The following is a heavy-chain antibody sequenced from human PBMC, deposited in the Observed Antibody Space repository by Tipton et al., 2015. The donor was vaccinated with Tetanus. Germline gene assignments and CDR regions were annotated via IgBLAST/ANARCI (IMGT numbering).Heavy chain of an antibody. V-gene: IGHV5-51*01. CDR1: GHSFTKYW. J-gene: IGHJ2*01. D-gene: IGHD7-27*01. CDR3: ARRLGPYTGDQIWHFDL. Sequence: VQLVQSGAEVKKPGESLKISCKGSGHSFTKYWIAWVRQMPGKGLEWMGLIYPDDSDTRYSPSFQGQVTISADKSIRTAYLQWSSLQASDTAMYYCARRLGPYTGDQIWHFDLWGRGTLVTVSS. CDR2: IYPDDSDT.